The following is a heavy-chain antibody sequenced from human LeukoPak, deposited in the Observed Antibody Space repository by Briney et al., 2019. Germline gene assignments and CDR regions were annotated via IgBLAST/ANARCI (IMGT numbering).Heavy chain of an antibody. CDR2: ISYDGSNK. D-gene: IGHD2-15*01. CDR1: GFTFSSYG. Sequence: GGSLRLSCAASGFTFSSYGMHWVRQAPGKGLEWVAVISYDGSNKYYADSVKGRSTISRDNSKNTLYLQMNSLRAEDTAVYYCAKGSHPSGYFDYWGQGTLVTVSS. CDR3: AKGSHPSGYFDY. J-gene: IGHJ4*02. V-gene: IGHV3-30*18.